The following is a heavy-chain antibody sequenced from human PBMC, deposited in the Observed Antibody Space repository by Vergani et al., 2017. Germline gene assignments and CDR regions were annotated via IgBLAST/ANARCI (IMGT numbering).Heavy chain of an antibody. J-gene: IGHJ4*02. Sequence: QVQLVESGGGVVQPGRSLRLSCAASGFTFSSYGMHWVRQAPGKGLEWVAVIWYDGSNKYYADSVKGRFTISRDNSKNTLYLQMNSLRAEDTAVYYCAKDQFFEWELLAQFDYWGQGTLVTVSS. CDR1: GFTFSSYG. V-gene: IGHV3-33*06. CDR2: IWYDGSNK. D-gene: IGHD1-26*01. CDR3: AKDQFFEWELLAQFDY.